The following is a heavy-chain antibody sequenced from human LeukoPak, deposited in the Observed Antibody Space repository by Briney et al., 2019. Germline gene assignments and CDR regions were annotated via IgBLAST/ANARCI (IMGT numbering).Heavy chain of an antibody. CDR3: ASVSPHYYDSSGYGFDY. Sequence: SETLSLTCTVSGGSISGGDYYWSWIRQPPGKGLEWIGYIYYSGSTYYNPSLKSRVTISVDTSKNQFSLKLSSVTAADTAVYYCASVSPHYYDSSGYGFDYWGQGTLVTVSS. V-gene: IGHV4-30-4*01. D-gene: IGHD3-22*01. CDR1: GGSISGGDYY. J-gene: IGHJ4*02. CDR2: IYYSGST.